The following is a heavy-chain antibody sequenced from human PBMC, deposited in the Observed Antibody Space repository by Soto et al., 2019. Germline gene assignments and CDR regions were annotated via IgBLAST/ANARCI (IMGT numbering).Heavy chain of an antibody. CDR3: AREFEGYCTATSCYQLDV. CDR2: IYYSGTN. Sequence: QVQLQESGPGLVKPSETLSLTCTVSGGSVSSGTYYWTWIRQPPGKGLEWIGYIYYSGTNNYNPSLQSRVTISADTSKNQFSLKLNSVSAADTAVYYCAREFEGYCTATSCYQLDVWGQGTTVTVSS. J-gene: IGHJ6*02. CDR1: GGSVSSGTYY. V-gene: IGHV4-61*01. D-gene: IGHD2-2*01.